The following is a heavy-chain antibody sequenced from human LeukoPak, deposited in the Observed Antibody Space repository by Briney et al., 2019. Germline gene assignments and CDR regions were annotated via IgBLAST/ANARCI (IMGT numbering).Heavy chain of an antibody. CDR1: GYTFTGYY. CDR2: INPNSGGT. D-gene: IGHD4-11*01. CDR3: ARSGRAVTKRDYYYYYYMDV. J-gene: IGHJ6*03. V-gene: IGHV1-2*02. Sequence: ASVKVSCKASGYTFTGYYMLWVRQAPGQGLEWMGWINPNSGGTNYAQKFQGRVTMTRDTSISTAYMELSRLRSDDTAVYYCARSGRAVTKRDYYYYYYMDVWGKGTTVTVSS.